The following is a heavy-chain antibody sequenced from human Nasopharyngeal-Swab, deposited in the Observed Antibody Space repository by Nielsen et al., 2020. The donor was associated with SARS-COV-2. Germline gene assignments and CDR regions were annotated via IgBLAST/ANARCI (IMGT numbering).Heavy chain of an antibody. CDR1: GFTFSSYW. CDR3: ARDGRAYYDGSGSYYNNYYYYGMDV. V-gene: IGHV3-7*01. CDR2: IKQDGSEK. Sequence: GESLKISCAASGFTFSSYWMSWVRQAPGKGLEWVANIKQDGSEKYYVDFVKGRFTISRDNAKNSLYLQMNSLRAEDTAVYYCARDGRAYYDGSGSYYNNYYYYGMDVWGQGTTVTVSS. J-gene: IGHJ6*02. D-gene: IGHD3-10*01.